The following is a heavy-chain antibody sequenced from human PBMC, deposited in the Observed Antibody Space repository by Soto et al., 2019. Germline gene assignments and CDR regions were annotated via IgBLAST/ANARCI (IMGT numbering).Heavy chain of an antibody. J-gene: IGHJ4*02. V-gene: IGHV4-39*01. CDR2: IYYSGST. CDR1: GGSISSSSYY. D-gene: IGHD6-25*01. Sequence: QLQLQESGPGLVKPSETLSLTCTVSGGSISSSSYYWGWIRQPPGKGLEWIGSIYYSGSTYYNPSLTRRLTISVAPSNTQFSLKLSSVTAADTAVYYWARRGGVAAALWGYWCQGTLVTVSS. CDR3: ARRGGVAAALWGY.